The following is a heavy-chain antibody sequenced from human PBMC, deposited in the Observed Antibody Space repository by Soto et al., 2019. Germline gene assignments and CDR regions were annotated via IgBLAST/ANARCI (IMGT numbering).Heavy chain of an antibody. CDR3: AREVDRALVGSPHYFDY. V-gene: IGHV3-11*01. CDR2: ISSRSGTI. CDR1: GGSFSGYI. Sequence: LSLTCDVYGGSFSGYIWTWIRQTPGQGLEWVSYISSRSGTIFYADSVKGRFTLSRDNSKNSMYLQMNSLRAEDTAVYYCAREVDRALVGSPHYFDYWGQGTLVTVSS. D-gene: IGHD5-18*01. J-gene: IGHJ4*01.